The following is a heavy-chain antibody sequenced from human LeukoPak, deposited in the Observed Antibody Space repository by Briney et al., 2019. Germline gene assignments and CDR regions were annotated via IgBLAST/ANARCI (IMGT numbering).Heavy chain of an antibody. CDR1: GFTFDDYG. CDR3: AREAWSSGPFDY. D-gene: IGHD6-19*01. V-gene: IGHV3-20*04. Sequence: PGGSLRLSCAASGFTFDDYGMSWVRQAPGKGLEWVSGINWNGDSRGYADSVKGRFTISRDNAKNSLYLQMNSLRAEDTAVYFCAREAWSSGPFDYWGQGTLVTVSS. CDR2: INWNGDSR. J-gene: IGHJ4*02.